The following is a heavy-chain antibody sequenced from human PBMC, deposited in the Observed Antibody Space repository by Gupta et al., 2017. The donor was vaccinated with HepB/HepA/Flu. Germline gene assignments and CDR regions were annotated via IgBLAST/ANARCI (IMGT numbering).Heavy chain of an antibody. Sequence: EVQVVESGGGLVQPGGSLRLSCSASGFTVSNNYMSWVRQAPGKGLEWVSIIYSSGNTYYIDSVKGRFTISRDNSQNALYLQMNSLRAEDTAVYYCARSNSRFFGPDYWGQGTLVTVSS. CDR2: IYSSGNT. D-gene: IGHD2/OR15-2a*01. J-gene: IGHJ4*02. CDR1: GFTVSNNY. V-gene: IGHV3-66*01. CDR3: ARSNSRFFGPDY.